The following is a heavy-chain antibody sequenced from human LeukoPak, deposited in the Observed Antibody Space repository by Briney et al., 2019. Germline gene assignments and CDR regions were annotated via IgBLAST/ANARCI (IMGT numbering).Heavy chain of an antibody. Sequence: SETLSLTCAVYGGSFSGYYWSWIRQPPGKGLEWIGEINHSGSTNYNPSLKSRVTISVDTSKNQFSLKLSSVTAADTAVYYCATLDVYYYYGMDVWGQGTTVTVSS. CDR1: GGSFSGYY. V-gene: IGHV4-34*01. CDR2: INHSGST. CDR3: ATLDVYYYYGMDV. J-gene: IGHJ6*02.